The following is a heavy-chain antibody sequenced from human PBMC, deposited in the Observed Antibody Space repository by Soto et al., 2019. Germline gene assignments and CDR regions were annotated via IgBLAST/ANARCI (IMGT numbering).Heavy chain of an antibody. CDR2: IYYSGST. J-gene: IGHJ3*02. V-gene: IGHV4-30-4*01. D-gene: IGHD3-10*01. Sequence: PSETLSLTCTVSGGSISSGDYYWSWIRQPPGKGLEWIGYIYYSGSTYYNPSLKSRVTISVDTSKNQFSLKLSSVTAADTAVYYCARVTMVRGVIAKKTDAFDIWGQGTMVTV. CDR3: ARVTMVRGVIAKKTDAFDI. CDR1: GGSISSGDYY.